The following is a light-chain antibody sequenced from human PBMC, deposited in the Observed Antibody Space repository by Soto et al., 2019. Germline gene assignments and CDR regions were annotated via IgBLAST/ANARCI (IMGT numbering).Light chain of an antibody. V-gene: IGKV3-15*01. CDR2: GAS. J-gene: IGKJ1*01. CDR1: QSVSSN. Sequence: EIVMTQSPATLSVSPGERATLSCRASQSVSSNLAWYQQKPDQAPRLLIYGASTRATGIPARFSGSGSGTEFTLTISSLQSEDFVVYYCQQYNTWPMTFGQGTKVEIK. CDR3: QQYNTWPMT.